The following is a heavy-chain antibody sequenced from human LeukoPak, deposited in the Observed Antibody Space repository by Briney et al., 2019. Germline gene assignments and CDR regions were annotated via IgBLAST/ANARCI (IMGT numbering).Heavy chain of an antibody. J-gene: IGHJ4*02. CDR2: MNPNSGNT. CDR1: GYTFTSYD. V-gene: IGHV1-8*03. CDR3: ARGLRFLEWANDY. D-gene: IGHD3-3*01. Sequence: ASVKVSCKASGYTFTSYDINWVRQATGQGLEWMGWMNPNSGNTGYAQKFQGRVTITRNTSIGTAYMELSSLRSEDTAVYYCARGLRFLEWANDYWGQGTLVTVSS.